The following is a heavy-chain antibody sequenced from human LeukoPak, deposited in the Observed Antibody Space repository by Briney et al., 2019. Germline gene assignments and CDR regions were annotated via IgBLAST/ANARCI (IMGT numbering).Heavy chain of an antibody. CDR1: GFTFSSYG. CDR3: AREPKTGYHFDY. J-gene: IGHJ4*02. Sequence: GRSLRLSCAASGFTFSSYGMHWVRQAPGKGLEWVAVISYDGSNKYYADSVKGRFTISRDNSKNTLYLQMNSLRAEDTAVYYCAREPKTGYHFDYWGQGTLVTVSS. V-gene: IGHV3-30*03. D-gene: IGHD3-9*01. CDR2: ISYDGSNK.